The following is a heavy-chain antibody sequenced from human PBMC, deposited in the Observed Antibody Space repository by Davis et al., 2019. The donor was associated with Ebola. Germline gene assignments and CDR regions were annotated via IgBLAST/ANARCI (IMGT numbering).Heavy chain of an antibody. CDR1: GGSISSYY. Sequence: MPSETLSLTCTVSGGSISSYYWSWIRQPPGKGLEWIGYIYYSGSTNYNPSLKSRVTISVDTSKNQFSLKLSSVTAADTAVYYCARDPGTTAYYYYYYGMDVWGQGTTVTVPS. V-gene: IGHV4-59*12. CDR2: IYYSGST. CDR3: ARDPGTTAYYYYYYGMDV. J-gene: IGHJ6*02. D-gene: IGHD1-7*01.